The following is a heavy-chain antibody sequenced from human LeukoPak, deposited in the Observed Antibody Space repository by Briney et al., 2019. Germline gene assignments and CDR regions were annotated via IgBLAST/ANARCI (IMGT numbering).Heavy chain of an antibody. D-gene: IGHD2-2*01. J-gene: IGHJ5*02. CDR1: GFTFSGYG. Sequence: GGSLRLSCAASGFTFSGYGMSWVRQAPGKGLEYVSAIGGSGANTYYADSVKGRFTISRDNSKNTLYLQMNSLRAEDMALYYCAKEAFNCSSTSCYGVGWFDPWGQGTLVTVSS. V-gene: IGHV3-23*01. CDR3: AKEAFNCSSTSCYGVGWFDP. CDR2: IGGSGANT.